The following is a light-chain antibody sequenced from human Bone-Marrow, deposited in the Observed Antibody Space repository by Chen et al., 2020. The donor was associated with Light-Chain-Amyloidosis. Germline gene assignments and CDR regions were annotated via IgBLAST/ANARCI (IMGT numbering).Light chain of an antibody. Sequence: QSVLTQPPSASGTPGQRVTISCSGASSNIGINYVYLYQHFPGAAPNLLIHRNNQRPSAVPNRYDASESGTSAVLGKSGLRSEYVAAYYCAAWHGSLSGKVVGTWTKVIVL. CDR3: AAWHGSLSGKV. V-gene: IGLV1-47*01. J-gene: IGLJ1*01. CDR2: RNN. CDR1: SSNIGINY.